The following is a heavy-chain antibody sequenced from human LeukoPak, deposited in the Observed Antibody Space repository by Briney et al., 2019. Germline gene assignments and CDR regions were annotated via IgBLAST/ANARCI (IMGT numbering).Heavy chain of an antibody. Sequence: ASVKVSCKASGYTFTGYYMHWVRQAPGQGLEWMGWINPNSGGTNYAQKFQGRVTITRNTSISTAYMELSSLRSEDTAVYYCARGTVYYMDVWGKGTTVTVSS. CDR3: ARGTVYYMDV. CDR1: GYTFTGYY. V-gene: IGHV1-2*02. J-gene: IGHJ6*03. CDR2: INPNSGGT.